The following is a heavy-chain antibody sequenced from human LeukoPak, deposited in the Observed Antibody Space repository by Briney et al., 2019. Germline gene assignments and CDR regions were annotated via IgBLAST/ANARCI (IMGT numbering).Heavy chain of an antibody. J-gene: IGHJ4*02. CDR2: ISGSGGST. V-gene: IGHV3-23*01. CDR1: GFTFSSYA. Sequence: PGASLRLSCAASGFTFSSYAMSWVRQAPGKGLEWVSAISGSGGSTYYAGSVKGRFTISRDNSKNTLYLQMNSLRAEDTAVYYCAKDGMTAIYAAFDYWGQGTLVTVSS. D-gene: IGHD2-21*02. CDR3: AKDGMTAIYAAFDY.